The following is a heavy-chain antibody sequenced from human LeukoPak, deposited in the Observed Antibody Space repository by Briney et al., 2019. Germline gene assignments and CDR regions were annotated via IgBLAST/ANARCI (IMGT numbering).Heavy chain of an antibody. J-gene: IGHJ4*02. CDR3: ARERYYSSGNYNNRIDY. CDR2: MNPNSGNT. V-gene: IGHV1-8*03. Sequence: GTSVNVSCTASGYAFTSYDTNWVRQATGQGLEWMGWMNPNSGNTGYAQKFQCRVTITRNPSISTAYLELSSLRSEDTAVYYCARERYYSSGNYNNRIDYWGQRTLVTVSS. CDR1: GYAFTSYD. D-gene: IGHD3-10*01.